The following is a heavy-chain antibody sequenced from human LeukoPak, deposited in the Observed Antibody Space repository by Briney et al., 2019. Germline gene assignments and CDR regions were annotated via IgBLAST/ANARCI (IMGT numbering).Heavy chain of an antibody. J-gene: IGHJ4*02. V-gene: IGHV4-34*01. D-gene: IGHD2-2*01. CDR3: ARLPHFSIVVVPAALY. CDR2: IYYSGST. Sequence: SETLSLTCAVYGGSFSGYYWSWIRQPPGKGLEWIGSIYYSGSTYYNPSLKSRVTISVDTSKNQFSLKLSSVTAADTAVYYCARLPHFSIVVVPAALYWGQGTLVTVSS. CDR1: GGSFSGYY.